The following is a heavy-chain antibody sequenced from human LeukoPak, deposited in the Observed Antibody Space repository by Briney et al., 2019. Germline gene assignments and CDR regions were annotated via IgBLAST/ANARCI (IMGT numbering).Heavy chain of an antibody. V-gene: IGHV4-31*03. CDR2: IYYSGST. CDR3: ANVVTASNWYFDL. CDR1: GGSISSGGYY. J-gene: IGHJ2*01. D-gene: IGHD2-21*02. Sequence: PSETLSLTCTVSGGSISSGGYYWSWIRQHPGKGLEWIGYIYYSGSTYYNPSLKSRVTISVDTSKNQFSLKLSSVTAADTAVYYCANVVTASNWYFDLWGRGTLVTVSS.